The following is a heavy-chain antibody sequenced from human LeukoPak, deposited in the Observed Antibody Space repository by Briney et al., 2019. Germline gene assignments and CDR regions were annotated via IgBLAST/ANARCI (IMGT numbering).Heavy chain of an antibody. J-gene: IGHJ4*02. CDR2: IYYSGST. V-gene: IGHV4-39*01. Sequence: SQTLSLTCTLSGGSISSSSYYWGWIRQPPGKGLEWIGSIYYSGSTYYNPSLKSRVTISVDTSKNQFSLKLSSVTAADTAVYYCARQTEWLRLLSFDYWGQGTLVTVSS. CDR1: GGSISSSSYY. CDR3: ARQTEWLRLLSFDY. D-gene: IGHD5-12*01.